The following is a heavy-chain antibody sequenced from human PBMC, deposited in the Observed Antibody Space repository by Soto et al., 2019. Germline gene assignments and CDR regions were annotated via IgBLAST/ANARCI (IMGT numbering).Heavy chain of an antibody. CDR3: ASVGGSSRARGAHYYYYGMDV. CDR1: GFTFSSYW. J-gene: IGHJ6*02. Sequence: EVQLVESGGGLVQPGGSLRLSCAASGFTFSSYWMHWVRQAPGNGLVWVSRINSDGSSTSDADSVKGRFTISRDNGKNALYLQMDSLRAEDTAVYYCASVGGSSRARGAHYYYYGMDVWGQGTTVTVSS. D-gene: IGHD6-13*01. CDR2: INSDGSST. V-gene: IGHV3-74*01.